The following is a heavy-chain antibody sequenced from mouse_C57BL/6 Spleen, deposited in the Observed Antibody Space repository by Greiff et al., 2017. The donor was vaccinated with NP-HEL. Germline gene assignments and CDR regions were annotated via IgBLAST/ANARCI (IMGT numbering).Heavy chain of an antibody. CDR3: TTEYYSSSPSWFAY. Sequence: EVQLQQSGAELVRPGASVKLSCTASGFNIKEYYMHWVKQRPEQGLEWIGRIDPEDGDTEYAPKFQGKATMTADTSSNTAYLQLSSLTSEDTAVYYCTTEYYSSSPSWFAYWGQGTLVTVSA. CDR1: GFNIKEYY. V-gene: IGHV14-1*01. CDR2: IDPEDGDT. D-gene: IGHD1-1*01. J-gene: IGHJ3*01.